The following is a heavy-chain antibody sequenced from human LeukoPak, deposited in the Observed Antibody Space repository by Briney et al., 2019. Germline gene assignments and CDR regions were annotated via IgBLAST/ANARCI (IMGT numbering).Heavy chain of an antibody. J-gene: IGHJ4*02. CDR1: EFTFSGNS. D-gene: IGHD6-13*01. V-gene: IGHV3-21*01. CDR2: ISYSSTYI. Sequence: GGSLRLSCAASEFTFSGNSLSWVRRAPGKGLEWVSSISYSSTYIYYADSVKGRFTISRDNAKNSLYLQMNSLRVEDTAVYYCARVRVGSSSREDLFDYWGQGTLVTVSS. CDR3: ARVRVGSSSREDLFDY.